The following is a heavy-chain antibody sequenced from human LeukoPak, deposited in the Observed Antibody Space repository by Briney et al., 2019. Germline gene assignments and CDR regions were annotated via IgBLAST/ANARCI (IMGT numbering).Heavy chain of an antibody. V-gene: IGHV4-59*01. Sequence: SETLSLTCTVSGGSISSYYWSWIRQPPGKGLEWIGYIYYSGSTNYNPSLKSRVTISVDTSKNQFSLKLSSVTAADTAVYYCAAGLLWFGELSKVDYWGQGTLVTVSS. D-gene: IGHD3-10*01. CDR2: IYYSGST. CDR3: AAGLLWFGELSKVDY. CDR1: GGSISSYY. J-gene: IGHJ4*02.